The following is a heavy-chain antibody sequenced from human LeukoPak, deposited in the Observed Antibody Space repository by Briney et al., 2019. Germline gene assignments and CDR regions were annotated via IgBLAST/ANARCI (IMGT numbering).Heavy chain of an antibody. J-gene: IGHJ6*02. D-gene: IGHD3-16*01. CDR1: GVSISSSSYY. CDR3: ARHRGISYFYGMDV. Sequence: SETLSLTCSVSGVSISSSSYYWGWIRQPPGKGLEWIGSISYSGSPYYNPSLKSRVTISVDTSKNQFSLELSSVTAADRAVYYCARHRGISYFYGMDVWGQGTTITVSS. CDR2: ISYSGSP. V-gene: IGHV4-39*01.